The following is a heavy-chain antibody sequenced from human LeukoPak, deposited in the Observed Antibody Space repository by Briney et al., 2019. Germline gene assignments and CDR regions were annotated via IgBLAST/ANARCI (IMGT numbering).Heavy chain of an antibody. J-gene: IGHJ5*02. D-gene: IGHD4-23*01. CDR3: ARVVLRFGVITVATGGLANWFDP. Sequence: SETLSLTCTVSGGSISSYYWSWIRQPAGKGLEWIGRIYTSGSTNYNPSLKSRVTMSVDTSKNQFSLKRSSVTAADTAVYYCARVVLRFGVITVATGGLANWFDPWGQGTLVTVSS. CDR1: GGSISSYY. V-gene: IGHV4-4*07. CDR2: IYTSGST.